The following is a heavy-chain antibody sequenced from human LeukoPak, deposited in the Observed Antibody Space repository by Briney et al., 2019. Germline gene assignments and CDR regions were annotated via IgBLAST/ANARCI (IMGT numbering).Heavy chain of an antibody. CDR2: ISGSGTTI. D-gene: IGHD3-22*01. J-gene: IGHJ3*02. V-gene: IGHV3-48*03. CDR3: ARDYYDSSGSPFDI. Sequence: GGSLRLSCAASGFTFSDSEMNWVRQAPGKGLEWISHISGSGTTIYYADSVKGRFTISRDNAKNSLYLQMNSLAVEDTAVYYCARDYYDSSGSPFDIWGQGTMVTVSS. CDR1: GFTFSDSE.